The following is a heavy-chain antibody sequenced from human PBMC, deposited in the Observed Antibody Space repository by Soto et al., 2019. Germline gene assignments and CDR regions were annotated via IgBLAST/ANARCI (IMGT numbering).Heavy chain of an antibody. V-gene: IGHV3-30*18. J-gene: IGHJ4*02. CDR3: AKGESWSAFD. Sequence: QVQLVESGGGVVQPGRSLRLSCAASGFTFSSYGMHWVRQAPGKGLEWLAFISHDGSGKYYADSVKGRFTISRDNSKNTLYLQMTSLRAEDTAVYYCAKGESWSAFDWGQGTLVTVSS. CDR1: GFTFSSYG. CDR2: ISHDGSGK.